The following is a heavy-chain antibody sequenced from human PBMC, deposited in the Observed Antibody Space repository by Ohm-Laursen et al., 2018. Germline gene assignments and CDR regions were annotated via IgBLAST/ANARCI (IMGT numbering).Heavy chain of an antibody. CDR1: GFTFSSYA. CDR3: AKAVGYSYGYFDY. D-gene: IGHD5-18*01. CDR2: ISASGGST. Sequence: SLRLSCSAPGFTFSSYAMSWVRQAPGKGLEWVSAISASGGSTYYADSVKGRFTIPRDNSKNTLYLQMNSLRAEDTAVYYCAKAVGYSYGYFDYWGQGTLVTVSS. J-gene: IGHJ4*02. V-gene: IGHV3-23*01.